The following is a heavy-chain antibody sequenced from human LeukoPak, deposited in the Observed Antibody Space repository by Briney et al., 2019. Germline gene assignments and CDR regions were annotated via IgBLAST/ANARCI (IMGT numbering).Heavy chain of an antibody. J-gene: IGHJ4*02. CDR3: AREGYSSSWYRPSYFDY. CDR2: IYTSGST. V-gene: IGHV4-4*07. D-gene: IGHD6-13*01. CDR1: GGSISSYY. Sequence: SETLSLTCTVSGGSISSYYWSWIRQPAGKGLEWIGRIYTSGSTNYNPSLKSRFTMSVDTSKNQFSLKLSSVTAADTAVYYCAREGYSSSWYRPSYFDYWGQGTLVTVSS.